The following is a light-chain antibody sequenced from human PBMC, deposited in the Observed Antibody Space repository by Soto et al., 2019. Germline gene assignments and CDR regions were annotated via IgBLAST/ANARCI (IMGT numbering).Light chain of an antibody. CDR3: QQYGSSPRK. V-gene: IGKV3-20*01. CDR2: GAS. Sequence: EIVLTQSPGTLSLSPGERATLSCRASQSVSSSYLAWYQQKPGQAPRLLIYGASSRATGIPDRFSGSGSGTDFTLTISRLEPEDFQVYYCQQYGSSPRKFGQGTKVEIK. J-gene: IGKJ1*01. CDR1: QSVSSSY.